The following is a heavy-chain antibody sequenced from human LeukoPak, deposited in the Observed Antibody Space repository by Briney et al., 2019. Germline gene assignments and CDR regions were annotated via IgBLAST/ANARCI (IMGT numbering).Heavy chain of an antibody. CDR3: AKESPHFDY. J-gene: IGHJ4*02. CDR1: GFTFTSYA. Sequence: GGSLRLSCEASGFTFTSYAMSWVRQAPGKGLAWVSTISGSGDTTYYADSVKGRFTISRNNSKDTLYLQMNSLRAEDTAIYYCAKESPHFDYWGQGTLVTVSS. CDR2: ISGSGDTT. V-gene: IGHV3-23*01.